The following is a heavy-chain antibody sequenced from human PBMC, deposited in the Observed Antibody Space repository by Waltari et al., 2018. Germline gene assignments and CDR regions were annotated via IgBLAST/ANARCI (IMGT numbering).Heavy chain of an antibody. D-gene: IGHD3-22*01. CDR1: GYTLTELS. CDR3: ATVRNYYDSSGYGDVDAFDI. J-gene: IGHJ3*02. V-gene: IGHV1-24*01. Sequence: QVQLVQSGAEVKKPGASVKVSCKVSGYTLTELSMHWVRQAPGKGLEWMGGFDPEDGETIYAQNFQGRVTMTEDTATDTAYMELSSLRSEDTAVYYCATVRNYYDSSGYGDVDAFDIWGQGTMVTVSS. CDR2: FDPEDGET.